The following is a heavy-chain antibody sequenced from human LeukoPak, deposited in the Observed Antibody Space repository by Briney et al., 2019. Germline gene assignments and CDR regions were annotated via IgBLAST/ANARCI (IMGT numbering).Heavy chain of an antibody. CDR3: AREGPPDIGGSYPPTTAFGY. V-gene: IGHV1-18*01. CDR2: ISAYNGNT. CDR1: GYTFTSYG. D-gene: IGHD1-26*01. Sequence: ASVKVSCKASGYTFTSYGISWVRQAPGQGLEWMGWISAYNGNTNYAQKLQGRITMTTDTSTSTAYMELRSLRSDDTAVYYCAREGPPDIGGSYPPTTAFGYWGQGTLVTVSS. J-gene: IGHJ4*02.